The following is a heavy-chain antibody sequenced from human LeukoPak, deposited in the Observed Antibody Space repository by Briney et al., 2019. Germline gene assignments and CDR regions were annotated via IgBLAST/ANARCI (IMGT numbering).Heavy chain of an antibody. Sequence: PGGSLRLSCAASGFTFSSYAMSWVRQAPGKGLEWVSAISGSGGSTYYADSVKGRFTISRDNSKNTLYLQMNSLRAEDTAVYYCAKDRRAYCSSTSCYGTSFDYWGQGTLVTVSS. CDR2: ISGSGGST. J-gene: IGHJ4*02. D-gene: IGHD2-2*01. CDR3: AKDRRAYCSSTSCYGTSFDY. V-gene: IGHV3-23*01. CDR1: GFTFSSYA.